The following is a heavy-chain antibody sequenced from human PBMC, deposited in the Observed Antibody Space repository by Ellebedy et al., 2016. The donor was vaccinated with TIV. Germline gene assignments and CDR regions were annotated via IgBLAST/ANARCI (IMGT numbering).Heavy chain of an antibody. V-gene: IGHV3-21*01. J-gene: IGHJ5*01. CDR1: GFTFSQYK. CDR3: ARPSELFGGYPVGDS. CDR2: ISGGGGHK. Sequence: PGGSLRLSCTASGFTFSQYKMIWVRQTPRKGLEWVSFISGGGGHKYYAGSVTGRFTVSRDNAKNTLYLQMNSLKAEDTAMYYCARPSELFGGYPVGDSWGQGTLVTVSS. D-gene: IGHD5-12*01.